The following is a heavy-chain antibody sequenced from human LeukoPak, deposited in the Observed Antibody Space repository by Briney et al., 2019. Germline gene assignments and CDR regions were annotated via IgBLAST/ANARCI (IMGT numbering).Heavy chain of an antibody. CDR3: ARTYGSGSYPFDY. D-gene: IGHD3-10*01. V-gene: IGHV3-23*01. J-gene: IGHJ4*02. CDR2: ISGSGGST. CDR1: GFTFSSYG. Sequence: PGGSLRLSCAASGFTFSSYGMSWVRQAPGKGLEWVSAISGSGGSTYYADSVKGRFTISRDNSKNTLYLQMNSLRAEGTAVYYCARTYGSGSYPFDYWGQGTLVTVSS.